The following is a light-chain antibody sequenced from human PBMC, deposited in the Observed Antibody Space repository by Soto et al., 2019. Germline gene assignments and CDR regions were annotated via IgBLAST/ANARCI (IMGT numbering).Light chain of an antibody. CDR1: RSLARNY. J-gene: IGKJ2*01. CDR2: GAS. V-gene: IGKV3-20*01. CDR3: QQYGRSIMYT. Sequence: DIVLTQSPGTLSLSPGESATLSCRASRSLARNYLAWYQQKPGQAPRLLFYGASTRATGVPDRFSGSGSGTDFVLTISRLEPEDFAIYYCQQYGRSIMYTFGQGTKLEI.